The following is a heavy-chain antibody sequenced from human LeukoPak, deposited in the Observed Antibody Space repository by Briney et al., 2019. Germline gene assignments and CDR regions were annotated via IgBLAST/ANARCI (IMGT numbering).Heavy chain of an antibody. J-gene: IGHJ4*02. V-gene: IGHV4-39*01. CDR3: ARLGSGSRAPPTDY. Sequence: PSETLSLTCTVSGGSISSSSYYWGWIRQPPGKGLEWIGSIYYSGSTYYNPSLKSRVTISVDTSKNQFSLKLSSVTAADTAVYYYARLGSGSRAPPTDYWGQGTLVTVSS. CDR1: GGSISSSSYY. D-gene: IGHD1-26*01. CDR2: IYYSGST.